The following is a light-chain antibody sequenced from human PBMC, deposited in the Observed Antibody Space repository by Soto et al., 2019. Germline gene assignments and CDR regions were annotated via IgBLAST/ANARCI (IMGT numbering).Light chain of an antibody. CDR3: HQYADTPRT. V-gene: IGKV4-1*01. CDR1: RSVLYSPNNKNY. Sequence: DIVMTQSPDSLAVSLGERATINCRSGRSVLYSPNNKNYLAWYQKKPGQPPKLLIYWASYRESGVPDRFSGSGSATDFTLTISSLQAEDVATYYCHQYADTPRTFGQGTKVEIK. CDR2: WAS. J-gene: IGKJ1*01.